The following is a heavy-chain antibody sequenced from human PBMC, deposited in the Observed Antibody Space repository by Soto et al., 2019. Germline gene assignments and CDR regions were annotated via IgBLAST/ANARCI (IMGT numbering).Heavy chain of an antibody. V-gene: IGHV3-23*01. CDR3: AKDQGRSEDIVVVVAPNSGAGDY. CDR2: ISGSGGST. D-gene: IGHD2-15*01. CDR1: GFTFSSYA. Sequence: EVQLLESGGGLVQPGGSLRLSCAASGFTFSSYAMSWVRQAPGKGLEWVSAISGSGGSTYYADSVKGRFTISRDNSKNTLYLQMNSLRAEDTAVYYCAKDQGRSEDIVVVVAPNSGAGDYWGKGTLVTVSS. J-gene: IGHJ4*02.